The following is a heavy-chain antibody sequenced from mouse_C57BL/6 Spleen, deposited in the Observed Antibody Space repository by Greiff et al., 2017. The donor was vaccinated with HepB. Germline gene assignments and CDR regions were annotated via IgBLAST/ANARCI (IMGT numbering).Heavy chain of an antibody. D-gene: IGHD1-1*01. Sequence: QVQLQQSGAELASPGASVTLSCKASGYAFSSYWMNWVKQRPGKGLEWIGQIYPGDGDTNYNGKFKGKATLTADKSSSTAYMQLSSLTSEDSAVYFCASTTVVDYAMDYWGQGTSVTVSS. J-gene: IGHJ4*01. CDR2: IYPGDGDT. V-gene: IGHV1-80*01. CDR3: ASTTVVDYAMDY. CDR1: GYAFSSYW.